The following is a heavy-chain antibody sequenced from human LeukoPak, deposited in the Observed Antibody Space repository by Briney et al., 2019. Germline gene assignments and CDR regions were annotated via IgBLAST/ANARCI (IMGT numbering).Heavy chain of an antibody. CDR1: GGTFSSYT. V-gene: IGHV1-69*04. J-gene: IGHJ4*02. CDR3: ARDDRYYYDSSGHYFG. D-gene: IGHD3-22*01. Sequence: ASVKVSCKASGGTFSSYTISWVRQAPGQGLEWMGRIIPILGIANYAQKFQGRVTITADKSTSTAYMELSSLRSEDTAVYYCARDDRYYYDSSGHYFGWGQGTLVTVSS. CDR2: IIPILGIA.